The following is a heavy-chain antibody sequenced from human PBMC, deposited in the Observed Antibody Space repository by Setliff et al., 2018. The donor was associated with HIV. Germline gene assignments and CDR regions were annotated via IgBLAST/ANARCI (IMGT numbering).Heavy chain of an antibody. V-gene: IGHV4-4*07. CDR3: TRQSPVAGSGAFDI. J-gene: IGHJ3*02. CDR1: GGSISSYY. Sequence: KTSETLSLTCTVSGGSISSYYWSWIRQPAGKGLEWIGRIYTSGSTNYNPSLKSRVTMSIDTTKNQFSLKLRSVTAADTAVYYCTRQSPVAGSGAFDIWGQGTMVTVSS. D-gene: IGHD6-19*01. CDR2: IYTSGST.